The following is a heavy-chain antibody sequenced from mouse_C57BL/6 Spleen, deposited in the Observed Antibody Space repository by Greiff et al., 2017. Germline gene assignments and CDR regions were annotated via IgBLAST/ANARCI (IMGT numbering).Heavy chain of an antibody. D-gene: IGHD4-1*02. Sequence: EVKVVESGGGLVQPGGSLKLSCAASGFTFSDYYMYWVRQTPEKRLEWVAYISNGGGSTYYPDTVKGRFTISRDNAKNTLYLQMSRLKSEDTAMYYCARQATGTSMDYWGQGTSVTVSS. J-gene: IGHJ4*01. CDR3: ARQATGTSMDY. V-gene: IGHV5-12*01. CDR2: ISNGGGST. CDR1: GFTFSDYY.